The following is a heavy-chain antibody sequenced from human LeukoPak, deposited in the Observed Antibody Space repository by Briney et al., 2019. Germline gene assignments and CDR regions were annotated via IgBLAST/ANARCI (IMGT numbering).Heavy chain of an antibody. CDR3: ARGRVYYDSSGYRAYYFDD. J-gene: IGHJ4*02. D-gene: IGHD3-22*01. CDR1: GGSISSGGYC. Sequence: PSESLSLTCTVSGGSISSGGYCWSWLRQHPGNGLEWFGYIYYSGSTCYNPSLKSRVTISVDTSKNQFSLKLSSVTAADTAVYDCARGRVYYDSSGYRAYYFDDWGQRALVTVS. V-gene: IGHV4-31*03. CDR2: IYYSGST.